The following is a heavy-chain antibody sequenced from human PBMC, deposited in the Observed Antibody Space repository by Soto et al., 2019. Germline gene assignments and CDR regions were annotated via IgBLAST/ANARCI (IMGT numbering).Heavy chain of an antibody. D-gene: IGHD6-19*01. CDR1: GFTFSSYG. V-gene: IGHV3-33*01. Sequence: PGGSLRLSCAASGFTFSSYGMHWVRQAPGKGLEWVAVIWDDGSNKYYADSVKGRFTISRDNAKNSLYLQMDSLRVEDTAVYYCARDLGWAFDCWGQGTLVTVSS. J-gene: IGHJ4*02. CDR2: IWDDGSNK. CDR3: ARDLGWAFDC.